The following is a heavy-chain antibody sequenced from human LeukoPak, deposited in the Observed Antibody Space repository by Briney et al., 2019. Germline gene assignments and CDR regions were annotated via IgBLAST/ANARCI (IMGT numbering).Heavy chain of an antibody. D-gene: IGHD2-2*01. Sequence: SETLSLTCAVYGGSFSGYYWSWIRQPPGKGLGWIGEINHSGSTNYNPSLKSRVTISVDTSKNQFSLKLSSVTAADTAVYYRARQCSSTSCYPDAFDIWGQGTMVTVSS. CDR1: GGSFSGYY. CDR3: ARQCSSTSCYPDAFDI. CDR2: INHSGST. V-gene: IGHV4-34*01. J-gene: IGHJ3*02.